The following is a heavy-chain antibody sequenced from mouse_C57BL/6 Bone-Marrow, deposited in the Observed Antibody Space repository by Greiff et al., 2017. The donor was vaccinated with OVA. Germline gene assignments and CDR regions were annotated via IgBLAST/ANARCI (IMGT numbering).Heavy chain of an antibody. V-gene: IGHV1-81*01. J-gene: IGHJ3*01. D-gene: IGHD3-2*02. CDR3: ARLETAQARG. CDR2: IYPRSGNT. CDR1: GYTFTSYG. Sequence: QVQLQQSGAELARPGASVKLSCKASGYTFTSYGISWVKQRTGQGLEWIGEIYPRSGNTYYNEKFKGKATLTADKSSSTAYMELGSLTSEDAAVDVCARLETAQARGWGQGTLVTVSA.